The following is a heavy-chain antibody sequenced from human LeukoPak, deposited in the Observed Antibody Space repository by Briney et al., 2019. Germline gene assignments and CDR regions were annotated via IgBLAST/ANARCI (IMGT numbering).Heavy chain of an antibody. J-gene: IGHJ4*02. Sequence: SETLSLTCTVSGGSISSYYWSWIRQPPGKGLEWIGYIYYSGSTNYNPSLKSRVTISVDTSKNQFSLKLSSVTAADTAVYYCARDRYFDWSTHDYWGQGTLVTVSS. D-gene: IGHD3-9*01. CDR1: GGSISSYY. CDR3: ARDRYFDWSTHDY. CDR2: IYYSGST. V-gene: IGHV4-59*01.